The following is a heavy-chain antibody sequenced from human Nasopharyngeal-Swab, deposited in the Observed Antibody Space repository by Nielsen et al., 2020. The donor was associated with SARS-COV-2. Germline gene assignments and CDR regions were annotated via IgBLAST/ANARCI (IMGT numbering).Heavy chain of an antibody. V-gene: IGHV3-23*01. CDR1: GFTFSSYA. J-gene: IGHJ4*02. Sequence: GGSLRLSCAASGFTFSSYAMSWVRQAPGEGLEWVSAISGSGGSTYYADSVKGRFTISRDNSKNTLYLQMNSLRAEDTAVYYCAKVDYGSGSYSPYYWGQGTLVTVSS. CDR3: AKVDYGSGSYSPYY. CDR2: ISGSGGST. D-gene: IGHD3-10*01.